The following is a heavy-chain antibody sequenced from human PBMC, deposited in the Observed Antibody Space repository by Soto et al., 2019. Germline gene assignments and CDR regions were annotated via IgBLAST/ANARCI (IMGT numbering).Heavy chain of an antibody. CDR3: ARDLLRSYNYMDV. CDR2: INPSGGTT. CDR1: GYTFTSYY. J-gene: IGHJ6*03. Sequence: ASVKLSCKASGYTFTSYYVHWVRQAPGQGLEWMGIINPSGGTTSYAQKFQGRVTMTRDTSTSTVYMELSSLRSEDTAVYYCARDLLRSYNYMDVWGKGTTVTVSS. V-gene: IGHV1-46*03.